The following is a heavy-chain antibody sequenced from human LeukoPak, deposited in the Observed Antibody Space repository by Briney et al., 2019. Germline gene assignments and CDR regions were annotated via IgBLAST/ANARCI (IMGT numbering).Heavy chain of an antibody. CDR2: MYYSGNI. CDR1: GGSISSSTYY. Sequence: PSETLSLTCTVSGGSISSSTYYWGWIRQPPGKGLEWIGSMYYSGNIYYNPSLKSRVTISVDTSKNQLSLKLSSVTAADTAVYYCARDHVRFTRRRNNVFDIWGQGTMVTVSS. D-gene: IGHD1-14*01. V-gene: IGHV4-39*07. J-gene: IGHJ3*02. CDR3: ARDHVRFTRRRNNVFDI.